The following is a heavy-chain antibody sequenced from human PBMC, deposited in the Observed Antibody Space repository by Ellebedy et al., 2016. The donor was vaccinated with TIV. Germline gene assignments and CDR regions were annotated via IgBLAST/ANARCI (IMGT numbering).Heavy chain of an antibody. D-gene: IGHD4-17*01. Sequence: GESLKISCAASGFTFNTYGMHWVRQAPGKGLEWVAVIWYDGSKKYYADSVKGRFTISRDDSKNTLHLQMNSLRDEDTALYYCARDGNGPFFDCWGQGTLVTVSS. J-gene: IGHJ4*02. CDR3: ARDGNGPFFDC. CDR1: GFTFNTYG. V-gene: IGHV3-33*08. CDR2: IWYDGSKK.